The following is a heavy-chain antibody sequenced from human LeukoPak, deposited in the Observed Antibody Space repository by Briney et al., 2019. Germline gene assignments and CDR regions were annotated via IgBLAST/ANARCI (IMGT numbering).Heavy chain of an antibody. CDR2: ISDDSSHI. J-gene: IGHJ4*02. CDR1: GFTFSAYS. Sequence: GGSLRLSCAVSGFTFSAYSMNWVRQAPGKGLGWISSISDDSSHIYYADSVKGRFAISRDNAKNSVYLQMNSLRAEDTAVYYCARNNYYDSRGYDYWGQGTLVTVSS. V-gene: IGHV3-21*01. CDR3: ARNNYYDSRGYDY. D-gene: IGHD3-22*01.